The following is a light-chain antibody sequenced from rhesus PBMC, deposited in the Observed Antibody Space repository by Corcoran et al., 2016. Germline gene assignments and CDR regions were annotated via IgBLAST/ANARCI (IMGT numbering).Light chain of an antibody. Sequence: DIQMTQSPSALSASVGDRVTISCRASQNIYSNLAWYQQNPGKAPKLLIYAASSLQTGIPSRFSGSGSWTDFTLTISSLQPEDSAAYYCQHYYDNPYSFGQGTKVEIK. J-gene: IGKJ2*01. V-gene: IGKV1S12*01. CDR1: QNIYSN. CDR3: QHYYDNPYS. CDR2: AAS.